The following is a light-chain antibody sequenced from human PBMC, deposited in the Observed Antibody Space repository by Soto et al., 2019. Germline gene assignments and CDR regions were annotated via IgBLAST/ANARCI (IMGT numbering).Light chain of an antibody. J-gene: IGKJ4*01. CDR2: GAS. Sequence: DIQMTQSPSSVSAYVGDRVTITCRASQGISSWLAWYQQKPGKAPNLLIYGASTLQSGVPSRFSGSGSGTDFTLTISGLQPEDSATYYWQQANRPPLTFGGGTKVEIK. V-gene: IGKV1D-12*01. CDR1: QGISSW. CDR3: QQANRPPLT.